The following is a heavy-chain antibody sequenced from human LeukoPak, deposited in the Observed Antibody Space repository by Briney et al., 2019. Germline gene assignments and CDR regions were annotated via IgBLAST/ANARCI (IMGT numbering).Heavy chain of an antibody. Sequence: SETLSLTCIVSGGSISGSSFYWGWIRQPPGKGLEWIGSLYYTGTTYYNPSLTSRVTISVDTSQTQFSLKLTSVTAADTAVYYCARGRYFDWLAHYYFDYWGQGTLVTVSS. CDR1: GGSISGSSFY. V-gene: IGHV4-39*07. J-gene: IGHJ4*02. D-gene: IGHD3-9*01. CDR3: ARGRYFDWLAHYYFDY. CDR2: LYYTGTT.